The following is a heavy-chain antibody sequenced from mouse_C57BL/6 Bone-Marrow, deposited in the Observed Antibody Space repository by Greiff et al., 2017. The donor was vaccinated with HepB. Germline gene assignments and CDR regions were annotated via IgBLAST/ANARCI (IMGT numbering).Heavy chain of an antibody. V-gene: IGHV5-17*01. Sequence: EVKLMESGGGLVKPGGSLKLSCAASGFTFSDYGMHWVRQAPEKGLEWVAYISSGSSTIYYADTVKGRFTISRDNAKNTLFLQMTSLMSEDTAMYYCARHWDSYWGQGTTLTVSS. J-gene: IGHJ2*01. CDR1: GFTFSDYG. CDR2: ISSGSSTI. D-gene: IGHD4-1*01. CDR3: ARHWDSY.